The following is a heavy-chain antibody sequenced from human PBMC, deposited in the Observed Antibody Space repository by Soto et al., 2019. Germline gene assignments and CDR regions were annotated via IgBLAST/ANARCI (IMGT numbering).Heavy chain of an antibody. V-gene: IGHV4-59*01. CDR1: GGSISSYY. Sequence: SETLSLTCTVSGGSISSYYWSWIRQPPGKGLEWIGYIYYSGSTNYNPSLKNRVTISVDTSKNQFSLKLSSVTAADTAVYYCARVWGYYYYYMDVWGKGTTVTVSS. CDR2: IYYSGST. D-gene: IGHD1-26*01. CDR3: ARVWGYYYYYMDV. J-gene: IGHJ6*03.